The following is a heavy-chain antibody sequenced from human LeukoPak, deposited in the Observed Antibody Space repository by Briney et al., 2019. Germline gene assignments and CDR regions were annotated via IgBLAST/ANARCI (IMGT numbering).Heavy chain of an antibody. Sequence: SETLSLTCTVSGGSISSSSYYWGWIRQPPGKGLEWIGEINHSGSTNYNPSLKSRVTISVDTSKNQFSLKLSSVTAADTAVYYCARRVVGATTVFDYWGQGTLVTVSS. CDR1: GGSISSSSYY. CDR2: INHSGST. V-gene: IGHV4-39*07. D-gene: IGHD1-26*01. J-gene: IGHJ4*02. CDR3: ARRVVGATTVFDY.